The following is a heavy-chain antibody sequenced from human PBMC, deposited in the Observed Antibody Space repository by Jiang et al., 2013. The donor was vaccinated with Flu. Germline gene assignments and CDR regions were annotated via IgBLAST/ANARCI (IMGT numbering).Heavy chain of an antibody. Sequence: VQLLESGGGLVKPGGSLRLSCAASGFTFSNAWMSWVRQAPGKGLEWVGRIKSKTDGGTTDYAAPVKGRFTISRDDSKNTLYLQMNSLKTEDTAVYYCTTDTNGGDAFDIWGQGTMVTVSS. CDR1: GFTFSNAW. D-gene: IGHD2-8*01. J-gene: IGHJ3*02. V-gene: IGHV3-15*01. CDR3: TTDTNGGDAFDI. CDR2: IKSKTDGGTT.